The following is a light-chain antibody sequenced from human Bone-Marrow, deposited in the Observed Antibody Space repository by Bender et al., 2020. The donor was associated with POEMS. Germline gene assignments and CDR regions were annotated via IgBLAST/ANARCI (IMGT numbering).Light chain of an antibody. CDR2: SSH. CDR3: ASYAGSNSFP. CDR1: SSNIGAHA. V-gene: IGLV1-44*01. J-gene: IGLJ3*02. Sequence: QSVLTQPPSASGTPGQRVTISCSGGSSNIGAHAVNWYQHLPGTAPKLLIYSSHRRPSEVPDRFSGSKSGNTASLTVSGLQAEDEADYYCASYAGSNSFPFGGGTKLTVL.